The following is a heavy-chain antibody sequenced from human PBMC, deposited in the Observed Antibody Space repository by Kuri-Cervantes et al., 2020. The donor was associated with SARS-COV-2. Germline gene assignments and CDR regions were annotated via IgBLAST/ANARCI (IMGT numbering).Heavy chain of an antibody. J-gene: IGHJ4*02. V-gene: IGHV3-7*02. CDR3: ARVPRGRVGATYFDY. Sequence: GESLKISCAASGFTFSSHWMSWVRQAPGKGLEWVANITQDGSEKYYVDFVKGRFTISRDNAKNSLYLQMNSLRAEDTAVYYCARVPRGRVGATYFDYWGQGTLVTVSS. CDR1: GFTFSSHW. D-gene: IGHD1-26*01. CDR2: ITQDGSEK.